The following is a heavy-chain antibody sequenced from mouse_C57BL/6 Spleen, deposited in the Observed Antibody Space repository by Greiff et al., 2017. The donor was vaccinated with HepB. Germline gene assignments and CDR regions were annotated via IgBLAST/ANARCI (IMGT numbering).Heavy chain of an antibody. CDR1: GYTFTDHT. CDR2: IYPRDGST. Sequence: VKLVESDAELVKPGASVKISCKVSGYTFTDHTIHWMKQRPEQGLEWIGYIYPRDGSTKYNEKFKGKATLTADKSSSTAYMQLNSLTSEDSAVYFCARTRDGYPWFAYWGQGTLVTVSA. D-gene: IGHD2-3*01. CDR3: ARTRDGYPWFAY. V-gene: IGHV1-78*01. J-gene: IGHJ3*01.